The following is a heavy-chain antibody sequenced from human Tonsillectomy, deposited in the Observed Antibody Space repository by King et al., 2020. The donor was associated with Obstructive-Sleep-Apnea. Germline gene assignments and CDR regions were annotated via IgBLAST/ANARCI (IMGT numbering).Heavy chain of an antibody. Sequence: VKLVESGAEVKKPGASVKVSCKASGYTFTNFYMHWVRQAPGQGLEWMGTINSSGGSTNYAQKFQGRVTMTRDTSTSTVYMQLSSLRSEDTAVYYCAREESGGIRGVVTESYYFYGMDVWGQGTTVTVSS. V-gene: IGHV1-46*01. CDR3: AREESGGIRGVVTESYYFYGMDV. D-gene: IGHD3-10*01. J-gene: IGHJ6*02. CDR2: INSSGGST. CDR1: GYTFTNFY.